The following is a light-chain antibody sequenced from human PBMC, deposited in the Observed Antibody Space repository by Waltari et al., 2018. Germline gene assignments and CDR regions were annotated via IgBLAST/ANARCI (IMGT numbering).Light chain of an antibody. CDR3: YQHSGGYS. V-gene: IGKV3-11*01. J-gene: IGKJ2*03. CDR2: SAS. CDR1: QSVSSY. Sequence: VILTQSPATLSLSPGERATLSCRASQSVSSYLAWYQQKPGQAPRLLIHSASSRATGIPDRFSGSGSGTEFTLTISSLEPEDVGVYHCYQHSGGYSFGQGTKVETK.